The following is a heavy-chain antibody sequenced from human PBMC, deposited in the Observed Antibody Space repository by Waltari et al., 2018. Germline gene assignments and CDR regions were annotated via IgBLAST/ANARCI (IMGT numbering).Heavy chain of an antibody. D-gene: IGHD3-3*01. CDR3: ARDFGL. V-gene: IGHV4-39*02. CDR1: GGSISSSSYY. CDR2: IRYDGTD. J-gene: IGHJ2*01. Sequence: QLQLQESGPGLVKPSETLSLTCTVSGGSISSSSYYWGWIRQPPGKGLEWVAFIRYDGTDKQDVDSVKGRFTISRDNAKNSLYLQMNSLRAEDTAVYYCARDFGLWGRGTLVTVSS.